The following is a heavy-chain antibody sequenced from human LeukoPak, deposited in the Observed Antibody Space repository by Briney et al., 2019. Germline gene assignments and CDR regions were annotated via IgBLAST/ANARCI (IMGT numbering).Heavy chain of an antibody. CDR2: INHSGST. CDR1: GGSFRGYY. V-gene: IGHV4-34*01. Sequence: PSETLSLTCAVYGGSFRGYYWSWIRQPPGKGLEWIGEINHSGSTNHNASLKRRVTISVDMSKNQFSLKLSSVTAADTAVYYCARGRRRHQRHYYFDYWGQGTLVTVSS. CDR3: ARGRRRHQRHYYFDY. J-gene: IGHJ4*02. D-gene: IGHD1-1*01.